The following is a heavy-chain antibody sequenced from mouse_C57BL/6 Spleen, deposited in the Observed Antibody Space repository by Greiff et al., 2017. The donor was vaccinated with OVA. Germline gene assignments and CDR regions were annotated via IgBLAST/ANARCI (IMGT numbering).Heavy chain of an antibody. CDR1: GYTFTSYG. CDR2: IYPRSGNT. D-gene: IGHD1-1*01. V-gene: IGHV1-81*01. J-gene: IGHJ1*03. CDR3: ARRSTVPPYWYFDV. Sequence: VQLQQSGAELARPGASVKLSCKASGYTFTSYGISWVKQRPGQGLEWIGEIYPRSGNTYYNEKFKGKATLTADKSSSTAYMELRSLTSEDSAVYICARRSTVPPYWYFDVWGTGTTVTVSS.